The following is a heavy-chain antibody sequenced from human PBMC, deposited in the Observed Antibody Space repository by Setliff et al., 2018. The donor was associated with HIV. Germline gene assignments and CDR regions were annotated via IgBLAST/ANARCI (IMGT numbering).Heavy chain of an antibody. Sequence: GGSLRLSCAASGFTFSAYAMHWVRQAPVKGLEYVSAISSNGLSTYYADSVKGRFTISRDNSKSTLFLQMGSLSAEDMAVYYCARDAEVGTTYFDYWG. V-gene: IGHV3-64*02. J-gene: IGHJ4*01. CDR2: ISSNGLST. D-gene: IGHD1-26*01. CDR3: ARDAEVGTTYFDY. CDR1: GFTFSAYA.